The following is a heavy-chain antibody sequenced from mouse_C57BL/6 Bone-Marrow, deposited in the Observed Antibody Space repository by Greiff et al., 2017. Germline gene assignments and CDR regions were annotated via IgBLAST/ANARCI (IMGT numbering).Heavy chain of an antibody. J-gene: IGHJ2*01. V-gene: IGHV1-69*01. D-gene: IGHD4-1*01. Sequence: VQLQQPGAELVMPGASVKLSCKASGYTFTSYWMHWVKQRPGQGLEWIGEIEPSDSYTNYNQKFKGKSTLTVDKSSSTAYMQLSSLTSEDSAVYYCARSDWDGDYWGQGTTLTVSS. CDR1: GYTFTSYW. CDR3: ARSDWDGDY. CDR2: IEPSDSYT.